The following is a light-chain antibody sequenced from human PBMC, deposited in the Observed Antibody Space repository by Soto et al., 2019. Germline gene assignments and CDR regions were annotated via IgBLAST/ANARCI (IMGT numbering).Light chain of an antibody. CDR1: QSISIN. V-gene: IGKV3-15*01. J-gene: IGKJ5*01. Sequence: EIVMKQSPATLSVSPGERAILSCRASQSISINLAWYQQKPGQAPRLLIYAASNRATGVPARFSGSWSGTEFTLTISSLQSEDFAVYYCQQYNNWITFGQGTRLEI. CDR3: QQYNNWIT. CDR2: AAS.